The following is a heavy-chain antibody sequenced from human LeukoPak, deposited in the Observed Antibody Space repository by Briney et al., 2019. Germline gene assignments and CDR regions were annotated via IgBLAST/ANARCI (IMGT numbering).Heavy chain of an antibody. J-gene: IGHJ6*03. V-gene: IGHV1-2*02. CDR1: GYTFTGYY. D-gene: IGHD2-2*01. Sequence: GASVKASCKASGYTFTGYYMHWVRQAPGQGLEWMGWINPNSGGTNYAQKFQGRVTMTRDTSISTAYMELSRLRSDDTAVYYCVRDQEYCSSTSCLTPYYYYMDVWGKGTTVTVSS. CDR2: INPNSGGT. CDR3: VRDQEYCSSTSCLTPYYYYMDV.